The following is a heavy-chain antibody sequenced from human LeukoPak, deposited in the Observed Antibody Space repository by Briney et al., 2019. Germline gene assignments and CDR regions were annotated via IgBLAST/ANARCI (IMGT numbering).Heavy chain of an antibody. CDR3: ARVAAAGTFDY. Sequence: GGSLRLSCAASGFTFSDYYMSWIRQAPGKGLEWVSYISSSGSTIYYADSVKGRFTIFRDNAKNSLYLQMNSLRAEDTAVYYCARVAAAGTFDYWGQGTLVTVSS. V-gene: IGHV3-11*01. J-gene: IGHJ4*02. D-gene: IGHD6-13*01. CDR2: ISSSGSTI. CDR1: GFTFSDYY.